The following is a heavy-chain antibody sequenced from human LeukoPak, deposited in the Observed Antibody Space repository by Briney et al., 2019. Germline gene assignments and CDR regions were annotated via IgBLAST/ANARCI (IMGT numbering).Heavy chain of an antibody. J-gene: IGHJ4*02. CDR2: INAGNDNT. Sequence: ASVKVSCKASGYTFTSYAMHWVRQAPGQRLEWMGWINAGNDNTKYSQKFQGRVTITRDTSARTAYMELSSLRSEDTAVYYCARGSLSSRDFDYWGQGTLVTVSS. D-gene: IGHD6-13*01. V-gene: IGHV1-3*01. CDR3: ARGSLSSRDFDY. CDR1: GYTFTSYA.